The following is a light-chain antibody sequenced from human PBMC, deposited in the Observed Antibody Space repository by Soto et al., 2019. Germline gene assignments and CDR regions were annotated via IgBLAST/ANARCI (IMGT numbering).Light chain of an antibody. V-gene: IGKV3-15*01. CDR3: QQYNIWPSA. Sequence: EIVMTQSPATLSVSPGERVTLSCRASQSVSSNFAWYQQKPGQAPRLLIYGASTRATGIPARFSGSGFGTEFALTISTLQSEDFAVYYCQQYNIWPSAFGQGTKLEIK. J-gene: IGKJ2*01. CDR1: QSVSSN. CDR2: GAS.